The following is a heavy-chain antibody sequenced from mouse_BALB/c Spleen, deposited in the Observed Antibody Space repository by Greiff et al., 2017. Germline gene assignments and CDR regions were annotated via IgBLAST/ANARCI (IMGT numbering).Heavy chain of an antibody. CDR3: TREDDLDY. CDR1: GFTFSSYT. J-gene: IGHJ2*01. V-gene: IGHV5-6-4*01. D-gene: IGHD2-3*01. Sequence: EVKVVESGGGLVKPGGSLKLSCAASGFTFSSYTMSWVRQTPEKRLEWVATISSGGSYTYYPDSVKGRFTISRDNAKNTLYLQMSSLKSEDTAMYYCTREDDLDYWGQGTTLTVSS. CDR2: ISSGGSYT.